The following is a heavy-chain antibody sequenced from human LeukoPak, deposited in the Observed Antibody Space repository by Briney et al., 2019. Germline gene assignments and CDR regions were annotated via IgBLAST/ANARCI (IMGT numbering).Heavy chain of an antibody. CDR2: INHSGST. CDR3: ARSGSYYDVGRKYYFDY. D-gene: IGHD1-26*01. J-gene: IGHJ4*02. CDR1: GGSFSGYY. Sequence: SETLSLTCAVYGGSFSGYYWSWIRQPPGKGLEWIGEINHSGSTNYNPSLKSRVTMSVDTSKNQFSLKLSSVTAADTAVYYCARSGSYYDVGRKYYFDYWGQGTLVTVSS. V-gene: IGHV4-34*01.